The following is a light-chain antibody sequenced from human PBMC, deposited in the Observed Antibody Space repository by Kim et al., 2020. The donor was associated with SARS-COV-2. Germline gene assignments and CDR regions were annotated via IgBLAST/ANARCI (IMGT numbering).Light chain of an antibody. CDR1: RSDVGGYNY. CDR3: SSYTSSSTLV. V-gene: IGLV2-14*03. CDR2: DVN. J-gene: IGLJ2*01. Sequence: GLSITISCTGSRSDVGGYNYDSRYQQHPGKALKLRIYDVNNRPSGVSNRFSGSKYGNAASLTISGLQAEDEADYYCSSYTSSSTLVFGGGTQLTVL.